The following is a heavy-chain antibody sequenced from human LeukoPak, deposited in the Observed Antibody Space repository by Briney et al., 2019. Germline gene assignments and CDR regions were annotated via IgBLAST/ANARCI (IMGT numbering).Heavy chain of an antibody. J-gene: IGHJ5*02. CDR3: ARAHSSSFPNNWFDP. CDR1: GCTFTSYY. Sequence: ASVKVSCKASGCTFTSYYMHWVRQAPGQGLEWMGIINPSGGSTSYAQKFQGRVTMTRDMSTSTVYMELSSLRSEDTAVYYCARAHSSSFPNNWFDPWGQGTLVTVSS. D-gene: IGHD6-13*01. CDR2: INPSGGST. V-gene: IGHV1-46*01.